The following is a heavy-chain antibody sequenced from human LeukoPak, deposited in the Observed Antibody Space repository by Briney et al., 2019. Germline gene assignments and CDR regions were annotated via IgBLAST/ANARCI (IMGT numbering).Heavy chain of an antibody. Sequence: SETLSLTCTVSGGSISSSSYYWGWIRQPPGKGLEWIGSIYYSGSTYYNPSLKSRVTISVDTSKNQFSLKLSSVTAADTAVYYCARDVTPPHLENWNDGSYFDYWSQGTLVTVSS. D-gene: IGHD1-1*01. CDR2: IYYSGST. CDR3: ARDVTPPHLENWNDGSYFDY. J-gene: IGHJ4*02. V-gene: IGHV4-39*07. CDR1: GGSISSSSYY.